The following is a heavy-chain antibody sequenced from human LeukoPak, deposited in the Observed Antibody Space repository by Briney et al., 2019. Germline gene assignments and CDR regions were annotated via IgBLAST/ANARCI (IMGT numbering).Heavy chain of an antibody. D-gene: IGHD5-24*01. CDR3: ARGKAMATPTFDY. J-gene: IGHJ4*02. CDR2: IIPILGIA. Sequence: GGSLRLSCEASGGTFSSYAISWVRQAPGQGLEWMGRIIPILGIANYAQKFQGRVTITADKSTSTAYMELSSLRSEDTAVYYCARGKAMATPTFDYWGQGTLVTVSS. V-gene: IGHV1-69*04. CDR1: GGTFSSYA.